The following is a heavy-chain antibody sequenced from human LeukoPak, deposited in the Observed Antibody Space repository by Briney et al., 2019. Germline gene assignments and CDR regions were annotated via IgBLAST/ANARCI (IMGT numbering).Heavy chain of an antibody. V-gene: IGHV1-18*01. CDR3: ARVSVGATTVHPDY. CDR2: INAYNGNT. CDR1: GYTFTSYG. Sequence: ASVKVSCKASGYTFTSYGISCVRQAPEQGLEWMGWINAYNGNTNYAQKLQGRVTMTTDTSTSTAYMELRSLRSDDTAVYYCARVSVGATTVHPDYWGQGTLVTLSS. J-gene: IGHJ4*02. D-gene: IGHD1-26*01.